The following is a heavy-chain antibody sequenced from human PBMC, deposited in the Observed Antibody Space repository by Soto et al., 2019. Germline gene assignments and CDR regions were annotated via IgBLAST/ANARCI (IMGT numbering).Heavy chain of an antibody. CDR2: IYPGDSDT. J-gene: IGHJ6*01. CDR3: ASCRSTSCDYYYYGMDV. D-gene: IGHD2-2*01. Sequence: GESLKISCKGSGYSFTSYWIGWVRQMPGKGLEWMGIIYPGDSDTRYSPSFQGQVTISADKSISTAYLQWSSLKASDTAMHYCASCRSTSCDYYYYGMDVWGQGTTVTVSS. V-gene: IGHV5-51*01. CDR1: GYSFTSYW.